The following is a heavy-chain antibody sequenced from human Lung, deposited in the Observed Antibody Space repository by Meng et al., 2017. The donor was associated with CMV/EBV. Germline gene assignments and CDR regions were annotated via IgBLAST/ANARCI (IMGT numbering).Heavy chain of an antibody. Sequence: GEXXRISCAASGFTFSTYSMRWVRQAPGKGLEWVSYISSASSTIYYADSVKGRFTISRDNAKKSLFLQLNSLRAEDTALYYCARDGLRDNDYYGMDVWGQGTTVTVSS. J-gene: IGHJ6*02. D-gene: IGHD5-24*01. CDR2: ISSASSTI. CDR3: ARDGLRDNDYYGMDV. V-gene: IGHV3-48*04. CDR1: GFTFSTYS.